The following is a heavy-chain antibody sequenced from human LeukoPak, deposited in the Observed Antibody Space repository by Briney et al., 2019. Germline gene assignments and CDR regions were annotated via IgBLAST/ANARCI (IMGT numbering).Heavy chain of an antibody. CDR3: ARHGHCTNGVCYSNYYYYMDV. D-gene: IGHD2-8*01. Sequence: GESLKISCKGCGSSFTSYWIGWVRQMPGKGLEWMGIIYPDDSDTRYSPSFEGQVIISVDKSISTAYLQWSSLKASDTATYYCARHGHCTNGVCYSNYYYYMDVWGKGTTVTVSS. CDR1: GSSFTSYW. J-gene: IGHJ6*03. V-gene: IGHV5-51*01. CDR2: IYPDDSDT.